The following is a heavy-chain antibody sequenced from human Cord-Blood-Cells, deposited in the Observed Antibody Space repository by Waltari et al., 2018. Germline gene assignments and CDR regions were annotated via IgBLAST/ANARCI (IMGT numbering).Heavy chain of an antibody. D-gene: IGHD3-10*01. J-gene: IGHJ4*02. V-gene: IGHV3-30*03. CDR3: AIGQKKDY. CDR2: ISYDGSNK. CDR1: GFPFSSSG. Sequence: QVQLVESGGGVVQPGRSLRLSCAASGFPFSSSGMHWVRQAPGKGLEWVAVISYDGSNKYYADSVKGRFTISRDNSKNTLYLQMNSLRAEDTAVYYCAIGQKKDYWGQGTLVTVSS.